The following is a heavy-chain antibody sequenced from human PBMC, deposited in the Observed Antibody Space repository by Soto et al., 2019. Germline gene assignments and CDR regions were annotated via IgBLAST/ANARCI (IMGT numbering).Heavy chain of an antibody. CDR3: ERGGYCDATTCYADAFDI. J-gene: IGHJ3*02. V-gene: IGHV3-7*01. CDR1: GFTCSNYG. Sequence: EGQLVESGGGLVQPGGSLRLSCAASGFTCSNYGMSWVRQAPGKGLEWVANIKQDGSEICYVDSVKGRFTISRDNAKNLLYLQMSSLRAEDTAVYYCERGGYCDATTCYADAFDIWGQGTLVTVSS. CDR2: IKQDGSEI. D-gene: IGHD2-2*01.